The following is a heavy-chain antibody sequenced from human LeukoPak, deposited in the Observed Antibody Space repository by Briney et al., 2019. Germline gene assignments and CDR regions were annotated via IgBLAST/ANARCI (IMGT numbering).Heavy chain of an antibody. D-gene: IGHD6-6*01. Sequence: GGSLRLSCAASGFTFSSHSMNWVRQAPGKGLEWVSSISSSSSYIYYADSVKGRFTISRDNAKNSLYLQMNSLRAEDTAVYYCARDLVEYSSSSPFDYWGQGTLVTVSS. CDR1: GFTFSSHS. CDR3: ARDLVEYSSSSPFDY. J-gene: IGHJ4*02. CDR2: ISSSSSYI. V-gene: IGHV3-21*01.